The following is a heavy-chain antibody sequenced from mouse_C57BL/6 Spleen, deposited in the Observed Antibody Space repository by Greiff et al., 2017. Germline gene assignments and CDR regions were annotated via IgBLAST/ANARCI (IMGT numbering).Heavy chain of an antibody. V-gene: IGHV1-64*01. D-gene: IGHD4-1*01. CDR2: IHPNSGST. CDR1: GYTFTSYW. CDR3: AKWSWDGGFAY. J-gene: IGHJ3*01. Sequence: QVQLQQPGAELVKPGASVKLSCKASGYTFTSYWMHWVKQRPGQGLEWIGMIHPNSGSTNYNEKFKSKATLTVDKSSSTAYMQLSSLTSEDSAVYYCAKWSWDGGFAYWGQGTLVTVSA.